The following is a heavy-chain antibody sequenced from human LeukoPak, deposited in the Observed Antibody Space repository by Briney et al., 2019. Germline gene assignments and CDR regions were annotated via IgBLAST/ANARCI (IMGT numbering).Heavy chain of an antibody. Sequence: GGSLRLSCAASGFTFSSYAMTWVRQAPGKGLEWVANIKQDGGEENYLDSVKGRFTISRDNAKNSLYLQMNSLRAEDTAVYYCVTYSRNIDHWGQGTLVTVSS. CDR1: GFTFSSYA. V-gene: IGHV3-7*01. D-gene: IGHD6-13*01. J-gene: IGHJ4*02. CDR3: VTYSRNIDH. CDR2: IKQDGGEE.